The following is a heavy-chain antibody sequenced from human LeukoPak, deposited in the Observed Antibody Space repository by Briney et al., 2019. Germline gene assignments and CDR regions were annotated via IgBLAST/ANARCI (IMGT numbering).Heavy chain of an antibody. Sequence: GGSLRLSCAASGFTFSSYWMSWVRQAPGKGLEWVANIKQDGSEKYYVDSVKGRFTISRDNAKNSLYLQMNSLRAEDTAVYYCAREIDHGDYGPSDYWGQGTLVTVSS. V-gene: IGHV3-7*03. CDR3: AREIDHGDYGPSDY. D-gene: IGHD4-17*01. CDR2: IKQDGSEK. CDR1: GFTFSSYW. J-gene: IGHJ4*02.